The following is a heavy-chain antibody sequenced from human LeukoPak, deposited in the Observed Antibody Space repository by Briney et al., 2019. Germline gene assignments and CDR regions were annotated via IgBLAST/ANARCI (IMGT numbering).Heavy chain of an antibody. CDR1: GFTFSHFG. CDR2: IWRDATNQ. Sequence: GTSLRLSCAASGFTFSHFGMPWVRQAPGKGLEWVAVIWRDATNQYYEDSVKGRFTISRDNFKKPVSLQMDSLRAEDTAVYYSAKDAQRGFDYSNSLEHWGQGSLVTVSS. V-gene: IGHV3-33*03. J-gene: IGHJ4*02. D-gene: IGHD4-11*01. CDR3: AKDAQRGFDYSNSLEH.